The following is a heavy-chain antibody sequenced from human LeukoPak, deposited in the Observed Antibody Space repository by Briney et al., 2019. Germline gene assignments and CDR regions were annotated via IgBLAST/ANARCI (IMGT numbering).Heavy chain of an antibody. D-gene: IGHD3-10*01. CDR1: GFTFSSYA. Sequence: PGGSLRLSCAASGFTFSSYAMSWVRQAPGKGLEWVSAISGSGGSTYYADSVKGRFTISRDNSKNTLYLQMNSLRAEDTAVYYCAKSVEYYYGSGSYYPYFDYWGQGTLVTVSS. V-gene: IGHV3-23*01. J-gene: IGHJ4*02. CDR3: AKSVEYYYGSGSYYPYFDY. CDR2: ISGSGGST.